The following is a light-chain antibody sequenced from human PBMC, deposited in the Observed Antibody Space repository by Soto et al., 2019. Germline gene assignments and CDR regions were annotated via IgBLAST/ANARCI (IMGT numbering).Light chain of an antibody. CDR2: KAS. Sequence: IQMTQSPSTLPASVGDRVTITCRASQSISSWLAWYQQKPGKAPKLLIYKASTLESGVPSRFSGSGSGTEFTLTISSLQPDDFATYYCKQYNTYWTFGQGTKVEIK. V-gene: IGKV1-5*03. CDR1: QSISSW. J-gene: IGKJ1*01. CDR3: KQYNTYWT.